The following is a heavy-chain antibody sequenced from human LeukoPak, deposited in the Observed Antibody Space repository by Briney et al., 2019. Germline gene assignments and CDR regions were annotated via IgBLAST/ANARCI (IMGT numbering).Heavy chain of an antibody. CDR3: ARVRGASYIDS. CDR2: LSHSGSS. V-gene: IGHV4-38-2*02. CDR1: GYSISSGYY. J-gene: IGHJ4*02. Sequence: SETLSLTCTVSGYSISSGYYWDWIRQPPGKGLEWIGTLSHSGSSYYNPSLKSRVTISVDTSKNQFSLNLSSVTAADTAVYYCARVRGASYIDSWGQGTLVTVSS. D-gene: IGHD1-26*01.